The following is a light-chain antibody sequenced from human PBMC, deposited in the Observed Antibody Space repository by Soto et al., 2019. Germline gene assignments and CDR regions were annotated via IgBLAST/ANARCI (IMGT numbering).Light chain of an antibody. Sequence: IVLTQSPGTLSLPPGERATLSCRASQSVDSNYLAWYQQRPGQAPRLLIHGASSRATGIPDRFSGSGSGTDFTLTISRLEPEDFAVYYCQHYGFVWYTFGQGTNLXIK. V-gene: IGKV3-20*01. CDR2: GAS. CDR3: QHYGFVWYT. CDR1: QSVDSNY. J-gene: IGKJ2*01.